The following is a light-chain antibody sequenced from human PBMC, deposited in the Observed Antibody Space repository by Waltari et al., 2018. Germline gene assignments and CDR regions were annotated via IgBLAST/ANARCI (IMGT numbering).Light chain of an antibody. Sequence: DIVMTQSPDSLAVSLGERATINCKSSQSVLYNSNNKTNLGWYQQKPGQPPKLLIYWASTRESGVPDRFSGSGSETDFTLTINSLQAEDVAVYYCQQYYSSPPTFGQGTKVEVK. CDR1: QSVLYNSNNKTN. CDR3: QQYYSSPPT. CDR2: WAS. J-gene: IGKJ1*01. V-gene: IGKV4-1*01.